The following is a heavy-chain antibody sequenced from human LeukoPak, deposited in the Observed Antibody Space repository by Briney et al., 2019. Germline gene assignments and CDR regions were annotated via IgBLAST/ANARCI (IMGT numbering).Heavy chain of an antibody. Sequence: GGSLRLSCAASGFTFSNYWMHWVRQAPGKGLVWVSRIHTDGISTTYADSVKGRFTISRDNSKNTLYLQMNSLRAEDTAVYYCAKSGLNRFDYWGQGTLVTVSS. J-gene: IGHJ4*02. CDR2: IHTDGIST. CDR3: AKSGLNRFDY. D-gene: IGHD2-15*01. V-gene: IGHV3-74*01. CDR1: GFTFSNYW.